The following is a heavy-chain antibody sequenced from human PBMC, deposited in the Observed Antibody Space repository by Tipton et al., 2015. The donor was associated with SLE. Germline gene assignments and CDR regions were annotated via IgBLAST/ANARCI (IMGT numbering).Heavy chain of an antibody. J-gene: IGHJ3*02. CDR2: IYDSGST. D-gene: IGHD3-3*01. CDR1: GDSISGHY. V-gene: IGHV4-59*11. Sequence: TLSLTCTVSGDSISGHYRSWIRQPPGKGLEWIGYIYDSGSTSYNPSLKSRVTISEDTSKNQFSLKLSSVTAADTAVYSCARGERGTVFGVVVMGAFDIWGHGTRVTVSS. CDR3: ARGERGTVFGVVVMGAFDI.